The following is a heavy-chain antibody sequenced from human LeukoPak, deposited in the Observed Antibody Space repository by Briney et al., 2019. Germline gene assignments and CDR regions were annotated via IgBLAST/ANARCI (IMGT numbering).Heavy chain of an antibody. CDR1: GLTFDDHG. J-gene: IGHJ6*03. CDR2: INWNGDST. Sequence: WGSLRLSCAASGLTFDDHGMSWVRQAPGKGLQCVSAINWNGDSTSYADSVKGRFTISRDNAKNSLYLQMNSLRAEDTALYYCAREKVTTDNYYSMDVWGKGTTVTVSS. D-gene: IGHD4-11*01. CDR3: AREKVTTDNYYSMDV. V-gene: IGHV3-20*04.